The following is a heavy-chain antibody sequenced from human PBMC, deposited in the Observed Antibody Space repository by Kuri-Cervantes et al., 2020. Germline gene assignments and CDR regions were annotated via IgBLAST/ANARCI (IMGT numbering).Heavy chain of an antibody. V-gene: IGHV5-51*01. CDR1: GYSFTSYW. J-gene: IGHJ5*02. CDR3: ARHGITGTTGSYWFDP. CDR2: IYPGDSDT. Sequence: GESLKISCKGSGYSFTSYWIGWVRQMPGKGLEWMGIIYPGDSDTRYSPSFQGQVTTSADKSISTAYLQWSSLKASDTAMYYCARHGITGTTGSYWFDPWGQGTLVTVSS. D-gene: IGHD1-20*01.